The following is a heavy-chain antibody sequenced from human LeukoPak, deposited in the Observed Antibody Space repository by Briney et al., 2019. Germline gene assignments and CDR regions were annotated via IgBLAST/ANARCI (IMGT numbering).Heavy chain of an antibody. CDR1: GFAFSSYA. V-gene: IGHV3-23*01. CDR2: ISGSGVST. Sequence: PGGSLRLSCAASGFAFSSYAMSWVREAPGKGLEWVSAISGSGVSTYYADSVKGRFTISRDNSKNTLYLQMNSLRAEDTAVYYCAKAPWGYIPRYGMDVWGQGTTVNVSS. CDR3: AKAPWGYIPRYGMDV. J-gene: IGHJ6*02. D-gene: IGHD5-12*01.